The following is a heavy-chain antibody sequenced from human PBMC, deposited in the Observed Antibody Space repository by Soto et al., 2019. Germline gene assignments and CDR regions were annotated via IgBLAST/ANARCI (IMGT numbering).Heavy chain of an antibody. D-gene: IGHD5-12*01. CDR3: AREDIARLGYYMDV. CDR2: IYSGGST. J-gene: IGHJ6*03. CDR1: GFTFSSNY. Sequence: GGSLRLSCAASGFTFSSNYMSWVRQAPGKGLEWVSVIYSGGSTYDADSVKGRFTISRDNSKNTLYLQMNSLRAEDTAVYYCAREDIARLGYYMDVWGKGTTVTVSS. V-gene: IGHV3-66*01.